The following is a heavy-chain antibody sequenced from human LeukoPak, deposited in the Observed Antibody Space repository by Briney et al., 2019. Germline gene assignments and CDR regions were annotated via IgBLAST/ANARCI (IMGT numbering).Heavy chain of an antibody. CDR1: GFTFSRYW. Sequence: PGGSLRLSCEASGFTFSRYWMSLVRQAPGKGLEWVANIKEDGSEMYCVDSVKGRFTISRDNAKNSLYLQMNSLRAEDTAVYYCAREGNYNFDNWGQGTLVTVSS. V-gene: IGHV3-7*01. CDR2: IKEDGSEM. D-gene: IGHD4-11*01. CDR3: AREGNYNFDN. J-gene: IGHJ4*02.